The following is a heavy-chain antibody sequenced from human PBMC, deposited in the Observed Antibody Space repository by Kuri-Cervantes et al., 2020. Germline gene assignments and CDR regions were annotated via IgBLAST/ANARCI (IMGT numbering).Heavy chain of an antibody. Sequence: SCSASGFTFSSYSMNLVRQAPGKGLEWVGRIKSKTDGGTTDYAAPVKGRFTISRDDSKNTLYLQMNSLKTEDTAVYYCTTDHTVTTFVYYYYYMDVWGKGTTVTVSS. J-gene: IGHJ6*03. D-gene: IGHD4-17*01. CDR3: TTDHTVTTFVYYYYYMDV. CDR2: IKSKTDGGTT. V-gene: IGHV3-15*01. CDR1: GFTFSSYS.